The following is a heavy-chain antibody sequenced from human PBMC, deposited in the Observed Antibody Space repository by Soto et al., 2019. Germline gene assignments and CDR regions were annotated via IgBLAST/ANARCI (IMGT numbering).Heavy chain of an antibody. D-gene: IGHD6-19*01. CDR2: TYYRSKWYN. Sequence: QTLSLTCAISGDSVSSNSAAWNWIRQSPSRGLEWLGRTYYRSKWYNDYAVSVKSRITINPDTSKNQFSLQLNSVTPEDTAVYYCTRDLVQWLVNDEGYGMDVWGQGTTVTVSS. J-gene: IGHJ6*02. CDR1: GDSVSSNSAA. V-gene: IGHV6-1*01. CDR3: TRDLVQWLVNDEGYGMDV.